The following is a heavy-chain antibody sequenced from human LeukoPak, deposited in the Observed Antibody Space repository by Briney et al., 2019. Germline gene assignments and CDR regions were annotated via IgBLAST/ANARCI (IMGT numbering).Heavy chain of an antibody. CDR2: IKPNNGGT. J-gene: IGHJ5*02. D-gene: IGHD2-2*01. V-gene: IGHV1-2*02. CDR3: ARARGDIVVVPAAIWVDP. CDR1: GYTFTGYY. Sequence: ASVKVSCKASGYTFTGYYMHWVRQAPGQGLEWMGWIKPNNGGTNYAQKFQGRVTMTRDTSISTAYMELSRLRSDDTAVYYCARARGDIVVVPAAIWVDPWGQGTLVTVSS.